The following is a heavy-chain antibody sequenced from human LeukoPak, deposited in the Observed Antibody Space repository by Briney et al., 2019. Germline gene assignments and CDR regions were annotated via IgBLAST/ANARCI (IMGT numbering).Heavy chain of an antibody. CDR2: ISYDGSNK. V-gene: IGHV3-30-3*01. Sequence: PGGSLRLSCAASGFTFSSYAMHWVRQAPGKGLEWVAVISYDGSNKYYADSVKGRFTISRDNSKNTLYLQMNSLRAEDTAVYYCARGILKQWLVASGVSYYFDYWGQGTLVTVSS. CDR3: ARGILKQWLVASGVSYYFDY. J-gene: IGHJ4*02. D-gene: IGHD6-19*01. CDR1: GFTFSSYA.